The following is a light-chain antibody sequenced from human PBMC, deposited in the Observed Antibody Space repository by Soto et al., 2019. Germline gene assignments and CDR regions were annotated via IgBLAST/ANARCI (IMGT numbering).Light chain of an antibody. J-gene: IGKJ1*01. CDR1: QRLASSY. Sequence: IVLTQSPATLSLSPGERATLSCRASQRLASSYLAWYQQKPGQAPRLLIYDSSMRATGIPDRFSGSGSGTDFTLTISRLEPEDFAVYFCQQYGRPPKTFGLGTKVDIK. CDR2: DSS. V-gene: IGKV3-20*01. CDR3: QQYGRPPKT.